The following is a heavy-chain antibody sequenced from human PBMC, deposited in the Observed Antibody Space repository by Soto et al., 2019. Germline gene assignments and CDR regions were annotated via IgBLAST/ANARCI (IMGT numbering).Heavy chain of an antibody. D-gene: IGHD3-22*01. CDR2: ISGSGDIT. V-gene: IGHV3-23*01. CDR3: ARGTYYYDSSGKYYFDY. CDR1: GFTSSNYA. J-gene: IGHJ4*02. Sequence: GSLRLSCAASGFTSSNYAMNWVRQAPGKGLAWVSGISGSGDITYYADSVKGRFTISRDNSKNTLYLQMNSLRAEDTAVYYCARGTYYYDSSGKYYFDYWGQGTLVTVSS.